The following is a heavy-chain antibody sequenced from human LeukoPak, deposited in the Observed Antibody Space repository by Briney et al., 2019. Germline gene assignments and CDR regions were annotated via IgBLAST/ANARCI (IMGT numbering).Heavy chain of an antibody. V-gene: IGHV3-23*01. Sequence: PGRSLRLSCTTSGFTFGDYAMSWVRQAPGKGLEWVSTTSGSGGSTYYADSVKGRFTISRDNSKSTVYLQMNSLRAEDTAVYYCAKGRSSWYSTYFDYWGQGTLVTVSS. J-gene: IGHJ4*02. CDR3: AKGRSSWYSTYFDY. CDR1: GFTFGDYA. D-gene: IGHD6-13*01. CDR2: TSGSGGST.